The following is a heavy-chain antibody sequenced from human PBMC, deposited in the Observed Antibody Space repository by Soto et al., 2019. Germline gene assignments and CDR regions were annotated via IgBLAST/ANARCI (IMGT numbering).Heavy chain of an antibody. CDR1: GGSISSYY. V-gene: IGHV4-59*01. J-gene: IGHJ5*02. CDR3: VRGRMGTFDP. D-gene: IGHD1-1*01. Sequence: TSVTLSLTCTVSGGSISSYYWSWIRQPPGKGLEWIGYMYYTGRTDYSPSLKSRVTMSVDTSKNQFSLALSSVTAADTAVYYCVRGRMGTFDPWGQGTLVTVSS. CDR2: MYYTGRT.